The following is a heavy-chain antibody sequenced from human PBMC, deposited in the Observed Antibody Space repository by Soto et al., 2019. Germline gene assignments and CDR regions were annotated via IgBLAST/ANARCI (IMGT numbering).Heavy chain of an antibody. D-gene: IGHD5-18*01. CDR2: ISYEGSNK. CDR1: GFTFSPHA. J-gene: IGHJ6*02. V-gene: IGHV3-30-3*01. CDR3: ARERNTGYDYSYYYGMDV. Sequence: GGSLRLSCAASGFTFSPHAMHWVRQGPGKGLEWVAVISYEGSNKYYADSVKGRFTISRDNSKNTLYLQMNSLRAEDTAVYYCARERNTGYDYSYYYGMDVWGQGTTVTVSS.